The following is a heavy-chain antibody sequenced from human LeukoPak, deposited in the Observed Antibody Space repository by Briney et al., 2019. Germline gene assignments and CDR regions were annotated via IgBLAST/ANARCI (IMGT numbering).Heavy chain of an antibody. Sequence: SETLSLTCTVSGGSISSYYWSWIRQPPGKGLEWIAYIYYSGSTNYNPSLKSRVTMSVDTSKNQFSLKLSSVTAADTAVYYCARDGPMIVVVPAARFTDPWGQGTLVTVSS. CDR1: GGSISSYY. CDR2: IYYSGST. D-gene: IGHD2-2*01. V-gene: IGHV4-59*12. CDR3: ARDGPMIVVVPAARFTDP. J-gene: IGHJ5*02.